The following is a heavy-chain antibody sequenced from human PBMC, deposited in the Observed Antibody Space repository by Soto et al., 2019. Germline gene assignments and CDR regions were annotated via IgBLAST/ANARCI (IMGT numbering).Heavy chain of an antibody. Sequence: ASVKVSCKASGGTFSSYAISWVRQAPGQGLEWMGGIIPIFGTANYAQTFQDRVTITADESTSTAYMELSSLRSEDTAVYYCARHSSSKWLVRPCRYYYYGMDVWGQGTTVTVSS. J-gene: IGHJ6*02. V-gene: IGHV1-69*13. CDR1: GGTFSSYA. CDR2: IIPIFGTA. CDR3: ARHSSSKWLVRPCRYYYYGMDV. D-gene: IGHD6-19*01.